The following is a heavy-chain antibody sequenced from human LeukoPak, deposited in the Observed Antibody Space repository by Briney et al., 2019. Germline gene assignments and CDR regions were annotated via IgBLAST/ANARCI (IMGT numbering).Heavy chain of an antibody. J-gene: IGHJ4*02. CDR3: ARDFELSH. CDR2: IWFDGSKT. V-gene: IGHV3-33*08. D-gene: IGHD3-16*02. CDR1: GFTVSSNY. Sequence: GGSLRLSCAASGFTVSSNYMSWVRQAPGKGLEWVAVIWFDGSKTYYSESVKGRFTVSRDNSKNTLYLQMNSLRAEDTAVYYCARDFELSHWGQGTLVTVSS.